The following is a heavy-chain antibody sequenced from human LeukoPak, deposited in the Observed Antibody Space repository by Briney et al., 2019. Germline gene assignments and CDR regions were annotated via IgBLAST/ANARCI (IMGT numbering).Heavy chain of an antibody. D-gene: IGHD6-6*01. J-gene: IGHJ3*02. V-gene: IGHV3-20*04. Sequence: GGTLRLSCAASGFTFDDYGMSWVRQAPGKGLEWVCGINWNGGGTGYADSVKGRSIISRDNAKNSLYLQMNSLRVEDTALYYCARRDSSSSLGAFDIWGQGTMVTVSS. CDR3: ARRDSSSSLGAFDI. CDR2: INWNGGGT. CDR1: GFTFDDYG.